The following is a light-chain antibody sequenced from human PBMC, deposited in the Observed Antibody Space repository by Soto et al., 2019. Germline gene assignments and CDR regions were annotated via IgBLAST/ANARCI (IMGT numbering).Light chain of an antibody. V-gene: IGLV2-11*01. J-gene: IGLJ3*02. CDR2: DVS. Sequence: QSVLTQPRSVSGSPGQSVTISCTGTSSDVGGYNYVSWYQQHPGKAPKLMIYDVSKRPSGVPDRFSGSKSGNTASLTISGLQAEDEADYYCCSYAGSSPWMFGGGTKLTVL. CDR3: CSYAGSSPWM. CDR1: SSDVGGYNY.